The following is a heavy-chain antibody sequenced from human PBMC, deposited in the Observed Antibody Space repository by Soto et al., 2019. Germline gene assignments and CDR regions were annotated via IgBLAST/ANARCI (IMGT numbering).Heavy chain of an antibody. Sequence: GGSLRLSCAASGFTFSSYAMHWVRQAPGKGLEWVAVISYDGSNKYYADSVKGRFTISRDNSKNTLCLQMNSLRAEDTAVYYCARVPTVVAAGYFDYWGQGTLVTVSS. CDR1: GFTFSSYA. V-gene: IGHV3-30-3*01. CDR3: ARVPTVVAAGYFDY. CDR2: ISYDGSNK. D-gene: IGHD2-15*01. J-gene: IGHJ4*02.